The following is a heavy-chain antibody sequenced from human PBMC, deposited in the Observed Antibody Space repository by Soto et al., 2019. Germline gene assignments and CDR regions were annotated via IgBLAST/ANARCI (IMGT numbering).Heavy chain of an antibody. CDR2: IYYDGSS. J-gene: IGHJ5*02. Sequence: SETLSLTCTVSGGSISSGSYYWGWIRQPPGKGLEWIGSIYYDGSSYYNPSLKSRVTISADTSKNQFFLKLSSVTAADTAVYFCARPVRGVIFWFDPWVQGTQVTVSS. D-gene: IGHD3-10*01. CDR1: GGSISSGSYY. V-gene: IGHV4-39*01. CDR3: ARPVRGVIFWFDP.